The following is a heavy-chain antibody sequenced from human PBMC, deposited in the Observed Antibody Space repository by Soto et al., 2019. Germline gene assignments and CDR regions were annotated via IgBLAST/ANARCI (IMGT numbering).Heavy chain of an antibody. Sequence: LSLTCTVSGGSISSGGYYWSWIRQHPGKGLEWIGYIYYSGSTYYNPSLKSRVTISVDTSKNQFSLKLSSVTAADTAVYYCGRARKDIVVVVAAPLFDYWGQGTLVTVS. J-gene: IGHJ4*02. CDR3: GRARKDIVVVVAAPLFDY. D-gene: IGHD2-15*01. CDR2: IYYSGST. V-gene: IGHV4-31*03. CDR1: GGSISSGGYY.